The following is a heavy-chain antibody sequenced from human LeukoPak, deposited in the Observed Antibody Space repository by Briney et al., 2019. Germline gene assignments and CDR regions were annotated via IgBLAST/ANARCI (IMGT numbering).Heavy chain of an antibody. D-gene: IGHD2-2*01. CDR1: GGTFSSYA. V-gene: IGHV1-69*13. Sequence: SVKVSCKASGGTFSSYAISWVRQAPGQGLEWMGGIIPIFGTANYAQKFQGRVTITADESTSTAYMELSSLRSEDTAVYYCARVDTNKIPAAHTYFDYWGQGTPVTVSS. CDR3: ARVDTNKIPAAHTYFDY. CDR2: IIPIFGTA. J-gene: IGHJ4*02.